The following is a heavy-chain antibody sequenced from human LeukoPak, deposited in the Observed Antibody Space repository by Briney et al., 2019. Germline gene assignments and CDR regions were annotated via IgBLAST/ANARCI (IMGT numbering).Heavy chain of an antibody. CDR1: GYSISSGYY. CDR2: IYHSGST. D-gene: IGHD1-1*01. V-gene: IGHV4-38-2*01. J-gene: IGHJ6*03. Sequence: SETLSLTCAVSGYSISSGYYRGWIRQPPGKGLEWIGSIYHSGSTYYNPSLKSRVTISVDTSKNQFSLKLSSVTAADTAVYYCARNWNALSYYYYYMDVWGKGTTVTVSS. CDR3: ARNWNALSYYYYYMDV.